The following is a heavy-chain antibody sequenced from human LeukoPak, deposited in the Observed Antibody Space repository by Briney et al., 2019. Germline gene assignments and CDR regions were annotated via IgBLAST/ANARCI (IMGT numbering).Heavy chain of an antibody. D-gene: IGHD3-3*01. Sequence: ASVKVSCKASGYTFTNYDINWVRQATGQGLEWMGWINPNSGGTNYAQKFQGRVTMTRDTSISTAYMELSRLRSDDTAVYYCARSSITIFGVVIGWFDPWGQGTLVTVSS. V-gene: IGHV1-2*02. CDR1: GYTFTNYD. CDR2: INPNSGGT. J-gene: IGHJ5*02. CDR3: ARSSITIFGVVIGWFDP.